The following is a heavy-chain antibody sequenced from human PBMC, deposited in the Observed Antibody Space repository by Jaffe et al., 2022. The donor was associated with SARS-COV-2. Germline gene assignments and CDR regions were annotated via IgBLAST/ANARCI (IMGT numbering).Heavy chain of an antibody. CDR1: GFTFSSFP. Sequence: EVQLLESGGGLVQPGGSLRLSCTASGFTFSSFPMSWVRQAPGKGLEWVSGISANAAVTYNTDSLKGRFIISRDNSKNTLYLQMNSLRAEDTAVYYCAKESPGHSYFQHWGQGTLVTVSS. V-gene: IGHV3-23*01. J-gene: IGHJ1*01. CDR3: AKESPGHSYFQH. CDR2: ISANAAVT. D-gene: IGHD4-4*01.